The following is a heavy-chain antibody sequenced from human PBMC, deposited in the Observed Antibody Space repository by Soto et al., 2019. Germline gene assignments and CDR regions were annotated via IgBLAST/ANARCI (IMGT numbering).Heavy chain of an antibody. V-gene: IGHV4-31*03. CDR2: LYNSASS. CDR1: GGSTSSGGYY. Sequence: QVQLRESGPGLVKPSQTLSLTCTVSGGSTSSGGYYWNWSRQHPGKGLEWIGYLYNSASSYYNPSLKSRVTIFIDTSNNQFSLELSSVTAADTAVYYCARGSQRNWFDSWGQGTQVTVSS. CDR3: ARGSQRNWFDS. J-gene: IGHJ5*01.